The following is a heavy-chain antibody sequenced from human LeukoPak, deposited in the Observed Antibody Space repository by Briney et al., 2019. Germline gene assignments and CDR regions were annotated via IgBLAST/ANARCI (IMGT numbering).Heavy chain of an antibody. CDR2: IKNDGSRA. J-gene: IGHJ4*02. D-gene: IGHD5/OR15-5a*01. CDR3: VREHVLAEYFDY. CDR1: GFSFSSYW. V-gene: IGHV3-74*01. Sequence: GGSLRLSCAASGFSFSSYWMHWVRQSPGKGLVWMSRIKNDGSRASYADSVKGRFTTSRDNAQNTLFLQLNGLRAEDTAVYYCVREHVLAEYFDYWGQGALVTVSS.